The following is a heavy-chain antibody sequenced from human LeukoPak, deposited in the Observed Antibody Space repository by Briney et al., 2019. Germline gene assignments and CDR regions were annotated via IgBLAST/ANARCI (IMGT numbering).Heavy chain of an antibody. CDR1: GFTFSDYY. D-gene: IGHD6-13*01. J-gene: IGHJ4*02. V-gene: IGHV3-11*04. CDR3: AREGIWQQLDGYYFDY. Sequence: GGSLRLSCAASGFTFSDYYMSWIRQAPGRGLEWVSYISSSGNTIYYADSVKGRFTISRDNAKNSLCLQMNSLSAEDTAVYYCAREGIWQQLDGYYFDYWGQGTLVTVSS. CDR2: ISSSGNTI.